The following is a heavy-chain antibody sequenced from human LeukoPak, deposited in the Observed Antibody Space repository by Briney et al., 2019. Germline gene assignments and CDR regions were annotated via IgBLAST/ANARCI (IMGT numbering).Heavy chain of an antibody. D-gene: IGHD3-3*02. CDR2: TSGSGGGT. CDR1: GFTFNNNA. Sequence: PTGGSLRLSCAVSGFTFNNNAMSWVRQAPGNGLEWVSTTSGSGGGTYYADSVKGRFTISRDNSKNTVYLQMNSLRAEDTAVYYCAKDHFLGWGQGTLVTVSS. CDR3: AKDHFLG. V-gene: IGHV3-23*01. J-gene: IGHJ4*02.